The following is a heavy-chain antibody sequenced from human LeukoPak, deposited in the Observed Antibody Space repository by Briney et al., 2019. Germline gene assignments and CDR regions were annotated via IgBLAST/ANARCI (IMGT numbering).Heavy chain of an antibody. J-gene: IGHJ5*02. CDR2: INPNSGGT. Sequence: ASVKVSCKASGYTFTGYYMHWVRQAPGQGLEWMGWINPNSGGTNYAQKFQGRVTMTRDTSISTAYMELSRLRSDDTAVYYCARDRLKLRTVRGVLYNWFDPWGQGTLVTVSS. D-gene: IGHD3-10*01. V-gene: IGHV1-2*02. CDR3: ARDRLKLRTVRGVLYNWFDP. CDR1: GYTFTGYY.